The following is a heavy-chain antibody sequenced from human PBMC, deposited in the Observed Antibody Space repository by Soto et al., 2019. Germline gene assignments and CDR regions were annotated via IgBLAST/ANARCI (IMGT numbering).Heavy chain of an antibody. CDR1: GGTFSSYA. J-gene: IGHJ4*02. V-gene: IGHV1-69*12. CDR2: IIPIFGTA. D-gene: IGHD2-15*01. Sequence: QVQLVQSGAEVKKPGSSVKVSCKASGGTFSSYAISWVRQAPGQGLEWMGGIIPIFGTANYAQKCQGRVTITADESTSTAYMELSSLRSEDTAVYYCATLGEYCSGGSCFVDYWGQGTLVTVSS. CDR3: ATLGEYCSGGSCFVDY.